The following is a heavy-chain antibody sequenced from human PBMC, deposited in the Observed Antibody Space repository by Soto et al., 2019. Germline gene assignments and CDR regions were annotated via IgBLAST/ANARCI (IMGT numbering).Heavy chain of an antibody. CDR1: CGSISSSSYY. V-gene: IGHV4-39*01. Sequence: PSETLSLTCTVSCGSISSSSYYWGWIRQPPGKGLEWIGSIYYSGSTYYNPSLKSRVTISVDTSKNQFSLKLSSVTAADTAVYYCARPGGYKRGYGMDVWGQGTTVTVSS. D-gene: IGHD5-12*01. J-gene: IGHJ6*02. CDR2: IYYSGST. CDR3: ARPGGYKRGYGMDV.